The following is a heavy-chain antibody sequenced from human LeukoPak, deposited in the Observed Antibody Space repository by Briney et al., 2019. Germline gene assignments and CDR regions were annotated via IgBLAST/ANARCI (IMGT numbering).Heavy chain of an antibody. Sequence: GGSLRLSCAVSGITLSNYGMSWVRQAPGKGLEWVAGISDSGGSTSYADSVKGRFTISRDNPKNTLFLQMNSLRVEDTAAYFCAKRGVVIRVILVGFHKQAYYFDSWGQGALVTVSS. D-gene: IGHD3-22*01. CDR3: AKRGVVIRVILVGFHKQAYYFDS. V-gene: IGHV3-23*01. CDR1: GITLSNYG. J-gene: IGHJ4*02. CDR2: ISDSGGST.